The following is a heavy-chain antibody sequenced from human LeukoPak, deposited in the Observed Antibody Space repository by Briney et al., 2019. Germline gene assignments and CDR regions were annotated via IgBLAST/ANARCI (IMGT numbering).Heavy chain of an antibody. J-gene: IGHJ4*02. CDR3: ARVGYDSSGRFDY. D-gene: IGHD3-22*01. CDR1: GFIFGDYG. Sequence: GGSLRLSCTTSGFIFGDYGMSWVRQAPGKGLEWVSYISSSGSIIYYADSVKGRFIISRDNTKNSLYLQMNSLRAEDTAVYFCARVGYDSSGRFDYWGQGTLVTVSS. CDR2: ISSSGSII. V-gene: IGHV3-11*04.